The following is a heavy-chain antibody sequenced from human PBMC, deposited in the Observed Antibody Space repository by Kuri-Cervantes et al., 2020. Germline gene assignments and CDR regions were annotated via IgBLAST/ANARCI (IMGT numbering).Heavy chain of an antibody. CDR3: ARRIAAAGIYYYGMDV. CDR1: GFTFSSYG. D-gene: IGHD6-13*01. Sequence: GESLKISCAASGFTFSSYGMHWVRQATGKGLEWVSAIGTACDTYYPGSVKGRFTISRENAKNSLYLQMNSLRAGDTAVYYCARRIAAAGIYYYGMDVWGQGTTVTVSS. J-gene: IGHJ6*02. V-gene: IGHV3-13*01. CDR2: IGTACDT.